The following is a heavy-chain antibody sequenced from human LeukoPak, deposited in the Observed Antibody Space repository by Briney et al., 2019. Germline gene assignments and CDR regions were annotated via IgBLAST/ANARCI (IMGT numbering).Heavy chain of an antibody. CDR2: INPYNGDT. J-gene: IGHJ3*01. V-gene: IGHV1-18*01. CDR3: ARVPWIRYFVWASDKRSFDL. Sequence: ASVKVSCKASGYTFTTYGINWVRQAPGQGLEWMGWINPYNGDTNYAQKLQGRVTMTTDTSTSTAYMELRSLRSDDQAVYYCARVPWIRYFVWASDKRSFDLWGQGTMVTVSS. D-gene: IGHD3-9*01. CDR1: GYTFTTYG.